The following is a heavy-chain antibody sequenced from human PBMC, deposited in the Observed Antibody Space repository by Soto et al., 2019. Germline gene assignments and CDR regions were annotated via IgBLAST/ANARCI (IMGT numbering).Heavy chain of an antibody. Sequence: GGSLRLSCAASGFTFSSYGMHWVRQAPGKGLEWVAVISYDGSNKYYADSVKGRFTISRDNSKNTLYLQMNSLRAEDTAVYYCAKDEGRKLPTRTPGYWGQGTLVTVSS. V-gene: IGHV3-30*18. J-gene: IGHJ4*02. CDR2: ISYDGSNK. CDR1: GFTFSSYG. CDR3: AKDEGRKLPTRTPGY. D-gene: IGHD1-26*01.